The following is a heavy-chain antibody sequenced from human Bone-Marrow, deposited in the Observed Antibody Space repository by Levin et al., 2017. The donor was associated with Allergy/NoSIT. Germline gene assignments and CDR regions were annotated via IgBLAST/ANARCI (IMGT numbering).Heavy chain of an antibody. V-gene: IGHV4-34*01. J-gene: IGHJ4*02. Sequence: GSLRLSCAVYGEPFSDYYWTWIRQPPGKGLEWIGEVHPSGSTNYNASLKSRVTVSLDTSMKQSSLPMSSVTAADTAVYYCARGRDHSNCGDHWGQGTLVTVSS. D-gene: IGHD1-14*01. CDR2: VHPSGST. CDR1: GEPFSDYY. CDR3: ARGRDHSNCGDH.